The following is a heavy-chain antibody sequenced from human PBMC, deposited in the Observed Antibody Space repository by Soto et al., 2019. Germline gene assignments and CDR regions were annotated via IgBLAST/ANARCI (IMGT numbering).Heavy chain of an antibody. J-gene: IGHJ4*02. CDR2: INAGNGNT. V-gene: IGHV1-3*05. CDR1: GYTFTSYA. D-gene: IGHD6-19*01. Sequence: QVQLVQSGAEEKKPGASVKVSCKASGYTFTSYAMHWVRQAPGQRLEWMGWINAGNGNTKYSQKFQGRVTITRDTSASTAYMELSSLRSEDTAGYYCARSPGIAVADYWGQGTLVTGSS. CDR3: ARSPGIAVADY.